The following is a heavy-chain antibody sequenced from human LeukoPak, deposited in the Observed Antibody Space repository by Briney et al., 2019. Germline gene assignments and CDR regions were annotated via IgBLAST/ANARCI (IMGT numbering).Heavy chain of an antibody. J-gene: IGHJ5*02. V-gene: IGHV4-39*07. CDR2: IHYSANT. CDR1: GGSISSSIHY. Sequence: SETLSLTCTVSGGSISSSIHYWGWVRQSPRKGLGWIGTIHYSANTYYNPSLRSRLTISLDTSNNQFSLKLSSVTAADTAVYYCATYTEDYSGPAFAPWGQGTLVIVSS. CDR3: ATYTEDYSGPAFAP. D-gene: IGHD3-16*01.